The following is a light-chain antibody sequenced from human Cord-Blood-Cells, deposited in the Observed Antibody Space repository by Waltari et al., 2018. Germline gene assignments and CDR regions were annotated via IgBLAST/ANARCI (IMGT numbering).Light chain of an antibody. V-gene: IGKV3-11*01. J-gene: IGKJ4*01. CDR2: DAS. Sequence: EIVLTQSPATLSLSPVERATLSCRASQSVSSYLAWYQQKPGQAPRLLIYDASNRATCIPARFSGSGSGTDFTLTISSLEPEDFAVYYCQQRSNWPPALTFGGGTKVEIK. CDR3: QQRSNWPPALT. CDR1: QSVSSY.